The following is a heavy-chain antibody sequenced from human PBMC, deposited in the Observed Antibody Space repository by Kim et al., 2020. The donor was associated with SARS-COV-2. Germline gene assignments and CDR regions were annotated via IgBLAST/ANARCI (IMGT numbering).Heavy chain of an antibody. V-gene: IGHV1-2*04. J-gene: IGHJ4*02. CDR3: ARDRGTYSDY. CDR1: GYSFIGYY. Sequence: ASVKVSCKASGYSFIGYYLHWLRLAPGQGLEWVGWINPSSGATKYAQKFQGWVTMTRDTSISTAYMELSSVGSDDTAVYYCARDRGTYSDYWGQGTVVTVSS. D-gene: IGHD2-21*01. CDR2: INPSSGAT.